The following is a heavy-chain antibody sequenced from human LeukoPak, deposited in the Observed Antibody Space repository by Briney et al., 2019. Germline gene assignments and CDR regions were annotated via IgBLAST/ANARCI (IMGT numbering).Heavy chain of an antibody. J-gene: IGHJ4*02. CDR1: GGSISSGGYY. CDR2: IYYSGST. CDR3: ARDLYAGYYYDSSGPLYD. D-gene: IGHD3-22*01. Sequence: PSQTLSLTCTVSGGSISSGGYYWSWIRQHPGKGLEWIGYIYYSGSTYYNPSPKSRVTISVDTSKNQFSLKLSSVTAADTAVYYCARDLYAGYYYDSSGPLYDWGQGTLVTVSS. V-gene: IGHV4-31*03.